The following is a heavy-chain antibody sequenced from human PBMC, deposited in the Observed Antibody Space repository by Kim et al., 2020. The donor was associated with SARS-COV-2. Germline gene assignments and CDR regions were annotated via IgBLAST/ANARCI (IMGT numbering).Heavy chain of an antibody. CDR2: IFPADSDI. D-gene: IGHD3-9*01. J-gene: IGHJ4*02. Sequence: GESLKISCKGSGHRFSTYGIGWVRQMPGKGLEWMGLIFPADSDITYSPSFRGQVTISADKSIDTAYLQFSSLKASDTATYFCARRLGGKGYFDSWGQGTL. CDR1: GHRFSTYG. V-gene: IGHV5-51*01. CDR3: ARRLGGKGYFDS.